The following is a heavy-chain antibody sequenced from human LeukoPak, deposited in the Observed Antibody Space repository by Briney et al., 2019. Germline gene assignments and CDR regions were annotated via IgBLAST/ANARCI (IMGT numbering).Heavy chain of an antibody. Sequence: KPSETLSLTCTVSGGSISSYYWSWVRQPPGKGLEWIGYIYYSGSTKYNPSLKSRVSISVDTSKNQFSLKLRSVTAADTAVYYCARAVGVGRGTYFDLWGRGTLVTVSS. V-gene: IGHV4-59*12. CDR3: ARAVGVGRGTYFDL. CDR1: GGSISSYY. D-gene: IGHD1-1*01. J-gene: IGHJ2*01. CDR2: IYYSGST.